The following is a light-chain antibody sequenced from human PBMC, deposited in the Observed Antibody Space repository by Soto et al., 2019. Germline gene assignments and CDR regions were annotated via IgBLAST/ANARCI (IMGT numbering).Light chain of an antibody. CDR1: QSVGIN. CDR2: GAS. Sequence: ELVMTQTPATLSVSPGERATLSCRPRQSVGINLAWHQQKPGQXPRXXIYGASTRATGIPARFSGSGSGTEFTLTISSLQSEDFAVYYCQQYNNWPLTFGGGTKGDI. V-gene: IGKV3-15*01. CDR3: QQYNNWPLT. J-gene: IGKJ4*01.